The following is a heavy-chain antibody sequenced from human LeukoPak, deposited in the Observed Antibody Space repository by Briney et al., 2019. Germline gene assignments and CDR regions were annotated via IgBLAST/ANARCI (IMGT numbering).Heavy chain of an antibody. CDR3: ARDLVDSGPLKFGFDP. Sequence: GASVKVSCEASGGTFSSYAISWVRQAPGQGLEWMGGIIPIFGTANYAQKFQGRVTITADESTSTAYMELSSLRSEDTAVYYCARDLVDSGPLKFGFDPWGQGTLVTVSS. D-gene: IGHD2-2*01. J-gene: IGHJ5*02. V-gene: IGHV1-69*13. CDR1: GGTFSSYA. CDR2: IIPIFGTA.